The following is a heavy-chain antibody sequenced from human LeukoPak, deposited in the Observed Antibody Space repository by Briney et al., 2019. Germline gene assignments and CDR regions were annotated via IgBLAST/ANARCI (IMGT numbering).Heavy chain of an antibody. J-gene: IGHJ6*03. D-gene: IGHD2-2*01. Sequence: GASVKVSCKASGGTFSSYTISWVRQAPGQGLEWMGRIIPILGIANYAQKFQGRVTITADKSTSTAYMEPSSLRSEDTAVYYCARVVPAAPDAYYYYYMDVWGKGTTVTVSS. CDR3: ARVVPAAPDAYYYYYMDV. CDR2: IIPILGIA. CDR1: GGTFSSYT. V-gene: IGHV1-69*02.